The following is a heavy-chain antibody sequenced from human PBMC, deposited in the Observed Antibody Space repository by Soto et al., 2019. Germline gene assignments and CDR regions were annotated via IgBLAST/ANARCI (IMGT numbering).Heavy chain of an antibody. CDR1: GGSIRNSGYY. V-gene: IGHV4-31*03. Sequence: QVQLQESGPGLVKPSQTLSLTCTVSGGSIRNSGYYWSWIRQHPGKGLEWIGYISYSGSNDYAPSLKSRVTMSVDTSKYQFSLKLSSVTAADTAVYYCARDAVTKRDFYYYGMDVWGRGTTVTVSS. CDR2: ISYSGSN. CDR3: ARDAVTKRDFYYYGMDV. J-gene: IGHJ6*02. D-gene: IGHD4-4*01.